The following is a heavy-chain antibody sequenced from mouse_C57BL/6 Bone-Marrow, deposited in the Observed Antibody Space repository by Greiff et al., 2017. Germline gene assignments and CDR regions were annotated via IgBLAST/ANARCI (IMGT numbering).Heavy chain of an antibody. CDR3: ERRVGWLLPLDYAMDY. CDR2: IYPSSGNT. V-gene: IGHV1-81*01. Sequence: LVESGAELARPGASVKLSCKASGYTFTSYGISWVKQRTGQGLEWIGEIYPSSGNTYYNEKFKGKATLTADKSSSTAYMELLSLTSEESAVYSGERRVGWLLPLDYAMDYWGQGTSVTVSS. J-gene: IGHJ4*01. CDR1: GYTFTSYG. D-gene: IGHD2-3*01.